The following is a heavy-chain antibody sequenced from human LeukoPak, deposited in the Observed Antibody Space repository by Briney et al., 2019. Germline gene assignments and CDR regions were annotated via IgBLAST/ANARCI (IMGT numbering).Heavy chain of an antibody. CDR1: GYTFTGYY. D-gene: IGHD2-2*01. J-gene: IGHJ4*02. V-gene: IGHV1-2*04. CDR2: INPNSGGT. CDR3: ARGEDIVVVPAARFNALHYYFDY. Sequence: ASVKVSCKASGYTFTGYYMHWVRQAPGQGLEWMGWINPNSGGTNYAQKFQGWVTMTRDTSISTAYMELSRLRSDDTAVYYCARGEDIVVVPAARFNALHYYFDYWGQGTLVTVSS.